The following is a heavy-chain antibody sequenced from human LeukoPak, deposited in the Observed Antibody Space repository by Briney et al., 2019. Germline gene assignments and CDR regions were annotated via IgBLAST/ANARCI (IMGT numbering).Heavy chain of an antibody. CDR3: ARGCYYDSSGYYEFDY. CDR1: GGSISSSSYY. Sequence: SETLSLTCTVSGGSISSSSYYWGWIRQPPGKGLEWIGYIYHSGSTYYNPSLKGRVTISVDRSKNQFSLKLSSVTAADTAVYYCARGCYYDSSGYYEFDYWGQGTLVTVSS. J-gene: IGHJ4*02. V-gene: IGHV4-30-2*01. CDR2: IYHSGST. D-gene: IGHD3-22*01.